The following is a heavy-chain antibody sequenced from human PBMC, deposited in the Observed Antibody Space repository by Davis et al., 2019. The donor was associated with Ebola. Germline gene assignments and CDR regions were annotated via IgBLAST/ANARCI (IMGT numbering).Heavy chain of an antibody. D-gene: IGHD3-10*01. CDR2: IKQDGSEK. V-gene: IGHV3-7*01. CDR1: GFTFSSYW. CDR3: ARDSRFGDLLFQWFDY. J-gene: IGHJ4*02. Sequence: PGGSLRLSCAAPGFTFSSYWMSWVGQAPGKGLEWVANIKQDGSEKYYVDSVKGRFTSSRNNAKNSLYLQMNSLRAEDTAVYYCARDSRFGDLLFQWFDYWGQGTLVTVSS.